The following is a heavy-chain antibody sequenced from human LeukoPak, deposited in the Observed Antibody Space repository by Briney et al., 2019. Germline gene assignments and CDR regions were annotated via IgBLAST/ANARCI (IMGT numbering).Heavy chain of an antibody. Sequence: PSETLSLTCTVSGGSISSYYWAWIRKPPGKGLEWIASGDYSGGTYYNPSLESRVAISADMSKKQISLKLTSVTGADTAVYYCAGERGEEYSSGWYKTNFFDNWGQGIRVTVSS. CDR3: AGERGEEYSSGWYKTNFFDN. J-gene: IGHJ4*02. V-gene: IGHV4-39*07. D-gene: IGHD6-19*01. CDR2: GDYSGGT. CDR1: GGSISSYY.